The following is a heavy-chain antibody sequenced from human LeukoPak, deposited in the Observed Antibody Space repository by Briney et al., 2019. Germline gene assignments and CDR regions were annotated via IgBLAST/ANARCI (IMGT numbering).Heavy chain of an antibody. J-gene: IGHJ4*02. V-gene: IGHV4-38-2*02. D-gene: IGHD6-19*01. CDR1: GYSISSGYY. CDR3: ARDVGLYRSSSPPFEY. Sequence: SETLSLTCTVSGYSISSGYYWGWIRQPPGKGLEWIGSIHHSGRTFYNPSLKSRVTISLDTSKNQFSLKLNSVTAADTAVYYCARDVGLYRSSSPPFEYWGQGTLVTVSS. CDR2: IHHSGRT.